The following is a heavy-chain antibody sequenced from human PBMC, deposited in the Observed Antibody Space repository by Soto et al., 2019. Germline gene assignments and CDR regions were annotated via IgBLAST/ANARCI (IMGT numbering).Heavy chain of an antibody. CDR1: GFTFSSYG. D-gene: IGHD6-13*01. CDR2: IWYDGSNK. J-gene: IGHJ5*02. Sequence: PGGSLRLSCAASGFTFSSYGMHWVRQAPGKGPEWVAVIWYDGSNKYYADSVKGRFTISRDNSKNTLYLQMNSLRAEDTAVYYCARGKDSSGWYGSGWFDPWGQGTLVTVSS. CDR3: ARGKDSSGWYGSGWFDP. V-gene: IGHV3-33*01.